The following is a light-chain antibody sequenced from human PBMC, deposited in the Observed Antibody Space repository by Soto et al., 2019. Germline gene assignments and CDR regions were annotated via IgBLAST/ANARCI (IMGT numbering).Light chain of an antibody. Sequence: DLQMTQSPPSLSASVGDRVTIACRASQSIATYLNWYQQRPGQAPQLLISAASTLRSGVPPRFNGSGSGTDFTLAIDSLQTEDFASYYCQQSYTVPITFGQGTRL. CDR1: QSIATY. J-gene: IGKJ5*01. V-gene: IGKV1-39*01. CDR2: AAS. CDR3: QQSYTVPIT.